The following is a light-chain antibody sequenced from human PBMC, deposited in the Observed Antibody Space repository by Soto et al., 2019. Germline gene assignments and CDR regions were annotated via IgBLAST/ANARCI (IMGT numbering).Light chain of an antibody. CDR2: GAS. Sequence: EIVLTQSPAPLSLSPGERATLSCRASQSVGSSYLAWNQQKPGQAPSLLIYGASSRATGIPDRFSGSGSGTDFTLTISRLEAEDFAVYYCQQYGSPPWTFGQGTKVEIK. V-gene: IGKV3-20*01. CDR3: QQYGSPPWT. J-gene: IGKJ1*01. CDR1: QSVGSSY.